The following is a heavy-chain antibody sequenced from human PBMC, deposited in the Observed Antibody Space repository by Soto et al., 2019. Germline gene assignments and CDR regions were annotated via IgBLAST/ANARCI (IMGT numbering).Heavy chain of an antibody. CDR3: ATDFPHCSGGSCYPNWYFDL. D-gene: IGHD2-15*01. CDR2: FDPEDGET. CDR1: VYSLTEVS. Sequence: ALVKVSCKVSVYSLTEVSMHWVRQAPGKGLEWMGGFDPEDGETIYAQKFQGRVTMTEDTSTDTAYMELSSLRSEDTAVYYCATDFPHCSGGSCYPNWYFDLWGRGTLVTVSS. J-gene: IGHJ2*01. V-gene: IGHV1-24*01.